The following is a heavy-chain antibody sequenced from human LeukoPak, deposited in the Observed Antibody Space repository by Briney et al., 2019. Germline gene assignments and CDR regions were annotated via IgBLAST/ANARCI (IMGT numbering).Heavy chain of an antibody. CDR2: IIPILGIA. V-gene: IGHV1-69*02. CDR3: ASPYCSGGSCYPIDLYYYYGMDV. D-gene: IGHD2-15*01. J-gene: IGHJ6*02. Sequence: ASVKVSCKASGYTFTGYYMHWVRQAPGQGLEWMGRIIPILGIANYAQKFQGRVTITADKSTSTAYMELSSLRSEDTAVYYCASPYCSGGSCYPIDLYYYYGMDVWGQGTTVTVSS. CDR1: GYTFTGYY.